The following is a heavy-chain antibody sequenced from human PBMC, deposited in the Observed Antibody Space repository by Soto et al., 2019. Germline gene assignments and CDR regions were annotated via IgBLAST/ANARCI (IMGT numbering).Heavy chain of an antibody. V-gene: IGHV1-18*01. CDR3: ARVVWFGELLYHGNFDH. D-gene: IGHD3-10*01. CDR1: GYTFTSYG. J-gene: IGHJ4*02. Sequence: ASVKVSCKASGYTFTSYGISWVRQAPGQGLEWMGWISAYNGNTNYAQKLQGRVTMTTDTSTSTAYMELRSLRSDDTAVYYCARVVWFGELLYHGNFDHWGQGTLVNVSS. CDR2: ISAYNGNT.